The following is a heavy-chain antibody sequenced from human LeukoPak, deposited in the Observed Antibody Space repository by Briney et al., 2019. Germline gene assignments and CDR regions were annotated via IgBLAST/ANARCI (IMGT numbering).Heavy chain of an antibody. D-gene: IGHD3-22*01. V-gene: IGHV3-23*01. J-gene: IGHJ4*02. CDR1: GLTFSSYA. CDR3: AKDIHYDSSGKLVY. CDR2: ISGSGGST. Sequence: GGSLRLSCAASGLTFSSYAMSWVRQAPGEGLEWVSAISGSGGSTYYTDSVKGRFTISRDNSKNTLYLQMNSLRAEDTAVYYCAKDIHYDSSGKLVYWGQGTLVTVSS.